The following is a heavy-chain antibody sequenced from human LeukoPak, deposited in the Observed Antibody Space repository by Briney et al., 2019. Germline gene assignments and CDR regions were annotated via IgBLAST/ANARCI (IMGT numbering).Heavy chain of an antibody. Sequence: PSETLSLTCTVSGGSISSYYWSWIRQPPGKGLEWIGYIYYSGSTNYNPSLKSRVTISVDTSKNQFSLKLSSVTAADTAVYYCARLGSHSSGYLDWGQGTMVTVSS. V-gene: IGHV4-59*08. CDR3: ARLGSHSSGYLD. CDR1: GGSISSYY. CDR2: IYYSGST. D-gene: IGHD3-22*01. J-gene: IGHJ3*01.